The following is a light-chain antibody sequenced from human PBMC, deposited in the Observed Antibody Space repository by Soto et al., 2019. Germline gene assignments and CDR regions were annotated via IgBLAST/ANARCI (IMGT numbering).Light chain of an antibody. Sequence: DIPMTQSPSSLSASVGDRVTITCRASQSISSYLNWYQQTQGKAPKLLIYAASSLQSGVPSRFSGSGSGTEFTLPLSRLQTTDFATYYCQQYKSYFPTFGQGTKVDI. CDR2: AAS. J-gene: IGKJ1*01. V-gene: IGKV1-39*01. CDR3: QQYKSYFPT. CDR1: QSISSY.